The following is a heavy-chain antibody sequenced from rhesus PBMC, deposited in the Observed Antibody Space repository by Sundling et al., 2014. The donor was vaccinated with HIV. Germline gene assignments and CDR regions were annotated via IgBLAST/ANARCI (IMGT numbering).Heavy chain of an antibody. Sequence: QVQLQESGPGLVKASETLSLTCAVSGGSISGGYYWNWVRQVPGKGLEWIGNIYGRSVTTNYNPSLKSRVTISKDTSKNQFSLKLTSVTAADTAVYYCARDTAMYYWGQGVLVTVSS. CDR2: IYGRSVTT. D-gene: IGHD5-12*01. CDR3: ARDTAMYY. CDR1: GGSISGGYY. J-gene: IGHJ4*01. V-gene: IGHV4S9*01.